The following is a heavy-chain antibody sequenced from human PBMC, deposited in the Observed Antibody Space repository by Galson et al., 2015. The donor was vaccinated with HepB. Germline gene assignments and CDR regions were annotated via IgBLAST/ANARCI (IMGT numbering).Heavy chain of an antibody. CDR1: GGTFSSYT. CDR2: IIPILGIA. CDR3: ARDRSGIAAAGIAD. Sequence: VKVSCKASGGTFSSYTISWVRQAPGQGLEWMGRIIPILGIANYAQKFQGRVTITADKSTSTAYMELSSLRSEDTAVYYCARDRSGIAAAGIADWGQGTLVTVSS. D-gene: IGHD6-13*01. J-gene: IGHJ4*02. V-gene: IGHV1-69*04.